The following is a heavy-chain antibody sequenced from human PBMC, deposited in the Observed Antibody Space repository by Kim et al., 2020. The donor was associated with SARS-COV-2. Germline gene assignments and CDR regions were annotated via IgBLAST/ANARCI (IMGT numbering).Heavy chain of an antibody. V-gene: IGHV3-30*18. Sequence: GRSLRLSCAASGFTFSTYGMHWVRQAPGKGLEWVALISYDGSNKYYADSVKGRFTISRDNSENTLYLQMNSLTAEDTAVYSCAKGLLRGVNFYYYGMDV. D-gene: IGHD3-10*01. J-gene: IGHJ6*01. CDR1: GFTFSTYG. CDR2: ISYDGSNK. CDR3: AKGLLRGVNFYYYGMDV.